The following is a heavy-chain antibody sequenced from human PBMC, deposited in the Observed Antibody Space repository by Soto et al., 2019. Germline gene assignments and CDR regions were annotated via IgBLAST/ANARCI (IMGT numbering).Heavy chain of an antibody. D-gene: IGHD4-4*01. Sequence: SETLSLTCTVSGGSISSSSYYWGWIRQPPGKGLEWIGSIYYSGSTYYNPSLKSRVTISVDTSKNQFSLKLSSVTAADTAVYYCARQMVSDYTLHDYYGMDVWGQGTTVTVSS. J-gene: IGHJ6*02. CDR3: ARQMVSDYTLHDYYGMDV. CDR1: GGSISSSSYY. V-gene: IGHV4-39*01. CDR2: IYYSGST.